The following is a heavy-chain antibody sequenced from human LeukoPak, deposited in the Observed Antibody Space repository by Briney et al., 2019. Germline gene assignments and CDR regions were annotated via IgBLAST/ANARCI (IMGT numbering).Heavy chain of an antibody. D-gene: IGHD3-22*01. V-gene: IGHV3-23*01. CDR3: AKDRPNYYDSSGHYYRRNGDY. CDR1: GFTFSSYA. J-gene: IGHJ4*02. Sequence: GGSLRLSCAASGFTFSSYAMSWVRQAPGKGLEWVSSITSSGGSAYYAGSVKGQFTTSRDNSKNTVYLQMNSLRAEDTAVYYCAKDRPNYYDSSGHYYRRNGDYWGQGTLVTVSS. CDR2: ITSSGGSA.